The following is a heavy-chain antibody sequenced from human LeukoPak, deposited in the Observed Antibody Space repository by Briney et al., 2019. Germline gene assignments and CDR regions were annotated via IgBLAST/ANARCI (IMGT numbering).Heavy chain of an antibody. CDR3: AKGNAYCGGDCYSYYYYGMDV. CDR1: GFTFSSYA. Sequence: GGSLRLSCAASGFTFSSYAMSWVRQAPGKGLEWVSAISGSGGSTYYADSVKGRFTISRDNSKYTLYLQMNSLRAEDTAVYYRAKGNAYCGGDCYSYYYYGMDVWGQGTTVTVSS. CDR2: ISGSGGST. J-gene: IGHJ6*02. D-gene: IGHD2-21*02. V-gene: IGHV3-23*01.